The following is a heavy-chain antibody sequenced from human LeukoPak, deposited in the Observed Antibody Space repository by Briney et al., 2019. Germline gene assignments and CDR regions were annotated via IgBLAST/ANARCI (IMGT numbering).Heavy chain of an antibody. V-gene: IGHV3-48*04. CDR1: GFTFSSYS. J-gene: IGHJ4*02. CDR3: ARDPSNIVGATNLDY. Sequence: GRSLRRSCAASGFTFSSYSMNWVRQAPGKGLEWVSYISSSSSTIYYADSVKGRFTISRDNAKNSLYLQMNSLRAEDTAVYYCARDPSNIVGATNLDYWGQGTLVTVSS. D-gene: IGHD1-26*01. CDR2: ISSSSSTI.